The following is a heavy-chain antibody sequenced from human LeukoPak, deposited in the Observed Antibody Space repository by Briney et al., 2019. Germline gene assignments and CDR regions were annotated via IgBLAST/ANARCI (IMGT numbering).Heavy chain of an antibody. Sequence: PGGSLRLSCAASGFTFSSYAMHWVRQAPGKGLEWVAVISYDGSNKYYADSVKGRFTISRDNSKNTLYLQMNSLRAEDTAVYYCARGPQLWFGEPPVGPWGQGTLVTVSS. CDR1: GFTFSSYA. J-gene: IGHJ5*02. CDR3: ARGPQLWFGEPPVGP. CDR2: ISYDGSNK. V-gene: IGHV3-30-3*01. D-gene: IGHD3-10*01.